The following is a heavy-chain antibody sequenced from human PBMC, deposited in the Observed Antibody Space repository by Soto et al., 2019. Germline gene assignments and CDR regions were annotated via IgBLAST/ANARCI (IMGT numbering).Heavy chain of an antibody. J-gene: IGHJ6*02. Sequence: GGSLRFSCAASGFTFSSYGMHWVRQAPGKGLEWVAVISYDGSNKYYADSVKGRFTISRDNSKNTLYLQMNSLRAEDTAVYYCAKPYDILTGLYGMDVWGQGTTVTVSS. V-gene: IGHV3-30*18. CDR2: ISYDGSNK. D-gene: IGHD3-9*01. CDR3: AKPYDILTGLYGMDV. CDR1: GFTFSSYG.